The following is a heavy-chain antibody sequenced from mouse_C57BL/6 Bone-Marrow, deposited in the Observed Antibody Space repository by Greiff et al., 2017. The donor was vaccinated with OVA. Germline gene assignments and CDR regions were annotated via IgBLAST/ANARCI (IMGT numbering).Heavy chain of an antibody. D-gene: IGHD3-3*01. CDR3: GKGRY. V-gene: IGHV1-22*01. Sequence: VHVKQSGPELVKPGASVKMSCKASGYTFTDYNMHWVKQSHGKSLEWIGYINPNNGGTSYNQKFKGKATLTVNKSSSTAYMELRILTSEGSAVYYCGKGRYWGQGTTLTVSS. J-gene: IGHJ2*01. CDR2: INPNNGGT. CDR1: GYTFTDYN.